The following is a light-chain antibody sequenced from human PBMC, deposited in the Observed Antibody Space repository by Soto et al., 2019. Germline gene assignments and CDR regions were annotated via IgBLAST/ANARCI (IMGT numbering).Light chain of an antibody. CDR3: QQLNERPPQWT. V-gene: IGKV3-11*01. Sequence: EVVLTQSPDTLSLPPGERATLSCRASQSISSYLAWYQQKPGQAPRLLIYDASSRATGIPARFSGSGSGTDFTLIISSLEPEDFAVYYCQQLNERPPQWTFCQGTKVEIK. J-gene: IGKJ1*01. CDR2: DAS. CDR1: QSISSY.